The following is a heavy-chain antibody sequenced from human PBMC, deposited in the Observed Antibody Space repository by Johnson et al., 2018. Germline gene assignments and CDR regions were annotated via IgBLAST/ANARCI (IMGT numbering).Heavy chain of an antibody. J-gene: IGHJ6*03. D-gene: IGHD2-15*01. Sequence: QVQLVQSGAEVKKPGSSVKVSCKASGGTFSSYAISWVRQAPGQGLEWMGGIIPIFGTANYAQKFQGRVTITADDSTSTAYMELSSLRSEETAGYYCARAELCRGGSCPDYHYDYNMDVWGEGTTVTGCS. CDR2: IIPIFGTA. CDR1: GGTFSSYA. CDR3: ARAELCRGGSCPDYHYDYNMDV. V-gene: IGHV1-69*12.